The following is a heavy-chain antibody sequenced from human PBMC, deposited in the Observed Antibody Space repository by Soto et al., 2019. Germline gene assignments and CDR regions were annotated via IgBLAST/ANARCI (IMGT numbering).Heavy chain of an antibody. J-gene: IGHJ2*01. Sequence: SETLSLTCAVHGGSFSGFYWTWIRQPPGKGLEWIGEINHSGSSNYNPPLKSRVTMSLDTSRNQFSLSLNSVTAADTAVYYCAINAGPWYFDLWGRGTLVTVSS. CDR1: GGSFSGFY. V-gene: IGHV4-34*01. CDR3: AINAGPWYFDL. CDR2: INHSGSS.